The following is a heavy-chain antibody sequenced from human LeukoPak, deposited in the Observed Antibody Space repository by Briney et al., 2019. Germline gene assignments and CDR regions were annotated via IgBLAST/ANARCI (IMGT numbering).Heavy chain of an antibody. CDR3: ARPETYSSGWYSFDY. Sequence: SETLSLTCTVSGGSISSSSYYWGWIRQPPGKGLEWIGSIYYSGSTYYNPSLKSRVTISVDTSKNQFSLKLSSVTAADTAVYYCARPETYSSGWYSFDYWGQGTLVTVSS. J-gene: IGHJ4*02. D-gene: IGHD6-19*01. CDR1: GGSISSSSYY. V-gene: IGHV4-39*07. CDR2: IYYSGST.